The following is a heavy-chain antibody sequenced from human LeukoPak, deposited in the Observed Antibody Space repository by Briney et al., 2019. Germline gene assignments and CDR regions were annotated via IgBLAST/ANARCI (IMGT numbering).Heavy chain of an antibody. J-gene: IGHJ6*02. Sequence: ASVKVSCKASGGTFSSYAISWVRQAPGQGLEWMGRIIPILGIANYAQKFQGRVTITADKSTSTAYMELSSLRSEDTAVYYCARDLPTVTHERYYYYYGMDVWGQGTTVTVSS. CDR3: ARDLPTVTHERYYYYYGMDV. D-gene: IGHD4-17*01. CDR1: GGTFSSYA. V-gene: IGHV1-69*04. CDR2: IIPILGIA.